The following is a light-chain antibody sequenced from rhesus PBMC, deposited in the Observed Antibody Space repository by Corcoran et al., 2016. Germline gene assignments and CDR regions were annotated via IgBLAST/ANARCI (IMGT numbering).Light chain of an antibody. V-gene: IGKV1-22*01. Sequence: DIQMTQSPSSLSASAGDRVTITCRASQGITNDLAWYTQKPGENPKLLIYEASRLQSGIPSRFSGSGSWTDFTLTISSLQSEDFATYDGQHYCSTPYSFGQGTKVEIK. J-gene: IGKJ2*01. CDR3: QHYCSTPYS. CDR1: QGITND. CDR2: EAS.